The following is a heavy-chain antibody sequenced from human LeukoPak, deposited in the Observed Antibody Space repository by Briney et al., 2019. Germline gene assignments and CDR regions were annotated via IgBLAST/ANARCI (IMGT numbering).Heavy chain of an antibody. CDR2: ISSSSSYI. J-gene: IGHJ6*02. D-gene: IGHD2-15*01. Sequence: GGSLRLSCGASGFTFSSYSINWVRQAPGKGLEWVSSISSSSSYIYYADSVKGRFTTSRDNAKNSLYLQMNSLRAEDTAVYYCARKAYCSGGSCYSGGSPMVGGMDVWGRGTTVTVS. V-gene: IGHV3-21*01. CDR3: ARKAYCSGGSCYSGGSPMVGGMDV. CDR1: GFTFSSYS.